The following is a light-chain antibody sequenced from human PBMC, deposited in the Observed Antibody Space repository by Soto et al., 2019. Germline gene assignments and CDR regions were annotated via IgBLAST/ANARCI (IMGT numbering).Light chain of an antibody. CDR3: QKYDSASSPT. CDR1: QGISSY. Sequence: DIQMTQSPSSLSASVGDRVTVTCRASQGISSYLAWYQQKPGKVPKLLIFAASTLQPGVPSRFSGSGSGTEFTLTIRSLQPEDVATYYCQKYDSASSPTFGGGTKVEIK. V-gene: IGKV1-27*01. CDR2: AAS. J-gene: IGKJ4*01.